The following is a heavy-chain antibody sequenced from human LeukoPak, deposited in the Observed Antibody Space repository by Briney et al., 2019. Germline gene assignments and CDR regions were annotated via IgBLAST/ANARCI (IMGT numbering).Heavy chain of an antibody. CDR2: ISYDGTNK. Sequence: PGGSLRLSCAASGFTFSSYAMHWVRQAAGKGLEWVAIISYDGTNKYQADSVKGRCTISRDNSKNTLYLQVNSLRGEDTAVYYCARGSWRLVRGAASFEYWGQGTLVTVSS. CDR1: GFTFSSYA. CDR3: ARGSWRLVRGAASFEY. D-gene: IGHD3-10*01. V-gene: IGHV3-30-3*01. J-gene: IGHJ4*02.